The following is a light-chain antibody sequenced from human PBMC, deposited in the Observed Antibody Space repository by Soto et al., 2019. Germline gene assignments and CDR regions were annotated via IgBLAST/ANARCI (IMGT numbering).Light chain of an antibody. CDR2: DAS. V-gene: IGKV1-5*01. J-gene: IGKJ1*01. Sequence: DIQMTQSPSTLSASVGDRVTITCRASQSIRSWLAWYQQKPGKAPKLLIYDASSLESGVPSRFSGSGSGTEFTLTISSLQPDAFATYYCQQYNTYGTFGQGNKVEIK. CDR3: QQYNTYGT. CDR1: QSIRSW.